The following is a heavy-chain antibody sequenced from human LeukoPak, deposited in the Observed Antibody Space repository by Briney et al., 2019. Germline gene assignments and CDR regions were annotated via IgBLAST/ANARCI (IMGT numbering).Heavy chain of an antibody. Sequence: VKFSCKASGYTFTGYYMHWVRQAPGQGLEWMGRINPNSGGTNYAQKFQGRVTMTRDTSISTAYMELSRLRSDDTAVYYCARDMRVGGSYYQGNWGQGTLVTVSS. J-gene: IGHJ4*02. D-gene: IGHD1-26*01. CDR2: INPNSGGT. V-gene: IGHV1-2*06. CDR3: ARDMRVGGSYYQGN. CDR1: GYTFTGYY.